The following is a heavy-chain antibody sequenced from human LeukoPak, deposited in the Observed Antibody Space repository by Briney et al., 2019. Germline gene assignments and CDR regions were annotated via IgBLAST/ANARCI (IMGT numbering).Heavy chain of an antibody. V-gene: IGHV3-30*18. D-gene: IGHD3-10*01. CDR1: GFTFSSYG. J-gene: IGHJ4*02. Sequence: GRSLRLSCAASGFTFSSYGMHWVRQAPGKGLEWVAVISYDGSNKYYADSVKGRFTISRDNSKNTLYLQMNSLRAEDTAVYYCAKDSAQRSYYYGSGSPLKNYFDYWGQGTLVTVSS. CDR3: AKDSAQRSYYYGSGSPLKNYFDY. CDR2: ISYDGSNK.